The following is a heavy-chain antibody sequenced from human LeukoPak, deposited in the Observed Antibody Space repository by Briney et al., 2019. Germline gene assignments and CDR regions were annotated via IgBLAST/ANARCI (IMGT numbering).Heavy chain of an antibody. CDR1: GFTFSSYA. J-gene: IGHJ4*02. Sequence: PGGSLRLSCAASGFTFSSYAMSWVRQAPGKGLEWVSAISGSGGSTYYANSVKGRFTISRDNSKNSLYLQMNSLRAEDTAVYYCAKYSKYYYGSGSSDYWGQVTLVTVSS. D-gene: IGHD3-10*01. V-gene: IGHV3-23*01. CDR2: ISGSGGST. CDR3: AKYSKYYYGSGSSDY.